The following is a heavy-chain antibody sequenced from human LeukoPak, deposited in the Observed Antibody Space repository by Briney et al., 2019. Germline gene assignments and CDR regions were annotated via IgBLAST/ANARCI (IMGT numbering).Heavy chain of an antibody. CDR2: IYYSGST. Sequence: SETLSLTCTVSGGSISSSSYHWGWIRQPPGKGLEWIGSIYYSGSTYYNPSLKSRVTISVDTSKNQFSLKLSSVTAADTAVYYCARLITPGAFDIWGQGTMVTVSS. CDR3: ARLITPGAFDI. V-gene: IGHV4-39*01. J-gene: IGHJ3*02. D-gene: IGHD2-15*01. CDR1: GGSISSSSYH.